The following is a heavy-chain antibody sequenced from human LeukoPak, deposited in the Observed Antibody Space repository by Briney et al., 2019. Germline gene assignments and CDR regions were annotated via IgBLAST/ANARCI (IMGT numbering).Heavy chain of an antibody. CDR2: IKEDGSEK. V-gene: IGHV3-7*01. D-gene: IGHD7-27*01. CDR3: ARDYTGGWNDY. J-gene: IGHJ4*02. Sequence: GGSLRLSCAATGFTFRKHWMSWVRQTTGKGLECVAKIKEDGSEKHYVDSVKGRFTISRDNARNSLYLQMNSLRVDDTAVYYCARDYTGGWNDYWGQGILVTVSS. CDR1: GFTFRKHW.